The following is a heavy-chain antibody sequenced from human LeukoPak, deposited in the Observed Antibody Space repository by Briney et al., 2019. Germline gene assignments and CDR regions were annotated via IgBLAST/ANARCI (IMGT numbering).Heavy chain of an antibody. V-gene: IGHV3-23*01. CDR3: AKDARYQLLSSNYNWFDP. CDR2: ISGSGGST. CDR1: GFTFSSYA. D-gene: IGHD2-2*01. J-gene: IGHJ5*02. Sequence: GGSLRLSCAASGFTFSSYAMSWVRQAPGKGLEWVSAISGSGGSTYYADSVKGRFTISRDNSKNTLYLQMNSLRAEDTAVYYCAKDARYQLLSSNYNWFDPWGQGTLVTVSS.